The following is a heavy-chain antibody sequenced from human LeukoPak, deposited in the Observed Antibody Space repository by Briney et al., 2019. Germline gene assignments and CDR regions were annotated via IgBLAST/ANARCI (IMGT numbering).Heavy chain of an antibody. CDR1: GFTFSSYA. V-gene: IGHV3-23*01. Sequence: GGSLRLSCAASGFTFSSYAMSWVRQAPGKGLEWVSAISGSGGSTYYADSVKGRFTISRDNSKNTLYLQMNSLRAEDTAVYYCAKGRRAGATSQVFYYYYGMDVWGQGTTVTVSS. CDR3: AKGRRAGATSQVFYYYYGMDV. D-gene: IGHD1-26*01. J-gene: IGHJ6*02. CDR2: ISGSGGST.